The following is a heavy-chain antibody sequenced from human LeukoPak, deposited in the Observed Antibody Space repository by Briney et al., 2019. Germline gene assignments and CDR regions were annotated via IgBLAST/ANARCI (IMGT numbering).Heavy chain of an antibody. J-gene: IGHJ4*02. CDR3: TTDLVISATYY. Sequence: PGGSLRLSCAASGFRFSNTWMGWVRQAPGKGLEWVGRIKSEIDGGTTDYAAPVQGRFTISRDDSKNTLYLQMNSLKTEDTAVYYCTTDLVISATYYWGQGSLVTVSS. V-gene: IGHV3-15*01. CDR1: GFRFSNTW. D-gene: IGHD2-15*01. CDR2: IKSEIDGGTT.